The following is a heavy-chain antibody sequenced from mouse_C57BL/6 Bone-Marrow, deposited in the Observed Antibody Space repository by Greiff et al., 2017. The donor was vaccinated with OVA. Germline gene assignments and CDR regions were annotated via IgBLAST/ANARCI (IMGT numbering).Heavy chain of an antibody. CDR1: GYTFTSYW. CDR3: ARSGLHYDYDAAY. Sequence: VQLQQPGAELVKPGASVKLSCKASGYTFTSYWMQWVKQRPGQGLEWIGEIDPSDSYTNYNQKFKGKATLTVDPSSSTAYMQLSSLTSEDSAVYYGARSGLHYDYDAAYWGQGTLVTVSA. CDR2: IDPSDSYT. J-gene: IGHJ3*01. D-gene: IGHD2-4*01. V-gene: IGHV1-50*01.